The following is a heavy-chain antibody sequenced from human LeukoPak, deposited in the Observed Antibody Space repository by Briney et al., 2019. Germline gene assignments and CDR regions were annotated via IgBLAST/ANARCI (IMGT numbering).Heavy chain of an antibody. CDR2: INPNSGDT. V-gene: IGHV1-2*02. Sequence: ASVKVSCKASGYTFTSYYMHWVRQAPGQGLEWMGWINPNSGDTNYAQKFQDRVTMTRDTSISTAYIELNLLRSDDTAVFYCARGDYYGSPKVVAAWGQGTLVTVSS. CDR3: ARGDYYGSPKVVAA. J-gene: IGHJ5*02. CDR1: GYTFTSYY. D-gene: IGHD3-10*01.